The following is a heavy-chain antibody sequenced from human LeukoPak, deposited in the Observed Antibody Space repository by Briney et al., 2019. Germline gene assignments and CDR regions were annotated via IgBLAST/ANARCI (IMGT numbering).Heavy chain of an antibody. D-gene: IGHD3-3*01. CDR2: INPNSGGT. J-gene: IGHJ4*02. Sequence: AASVKVSCKASGYTFTSYGISWVRQAPGQGLEWMGWINPNSGGTNYAQKFQGRVTMTRDTSISTAYMELSRLRSDDTAVYYCARDPYDFWSGYYRTPHYYFDYWGQGTLVTVSS. CDR1: GYTFTSYG. CDR3: ARDPYDFWSGYYRTPHYYFDY. V-gene: IGHV1-2*02.